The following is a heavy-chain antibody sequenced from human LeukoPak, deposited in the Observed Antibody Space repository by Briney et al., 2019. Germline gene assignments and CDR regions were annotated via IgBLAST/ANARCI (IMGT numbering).Heavy chain of an antibody. CDR3: AREPGQLDY. Sequence: SETLSLTCTVSGDSISSGSYYWSWIRHPAGRGLEWIGRIYTTGSTNYNPSLKGRVTISVDTSKNQFSLKLSSVTAADTAVYYCAREPGQLDYWGQGTLVTVSS. D-gene: IGHD1-1*01. CDR1: GDSISSGSYY. CDR2: IYTTGST. J-gene: IGHJ4*02. V-gene: IGHV4-61*02.